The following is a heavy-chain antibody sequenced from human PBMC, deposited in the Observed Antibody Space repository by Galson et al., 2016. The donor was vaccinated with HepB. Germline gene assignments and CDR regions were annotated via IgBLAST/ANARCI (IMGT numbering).Heavy chain of an antibody. D-gene: IGHD3-16*02. J-gene: IGHJ4*02. Sequence: SLRLSCAVSGFTFGDYAMSWVRQAPGKGLEWVANINQDGSEKYHVDSVKGRFTISKDNGKNSLFLQLNSLRAEDTAVYYCARDAGYHQIDYWGQGTLVTVSS. CDR1: GFTFGDYA. V-gene: IGHV3-7*03. CDR2: INQDGSEK. CDR3: ARDAGYHQIDY.